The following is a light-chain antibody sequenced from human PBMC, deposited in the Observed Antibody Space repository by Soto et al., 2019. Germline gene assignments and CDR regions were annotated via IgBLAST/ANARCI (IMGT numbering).Light chain of an antibody. J-gene: IGKJ1*01. CDR2: AAS. CDR1: QSIRNY. Sequence: DIQMTQSPSSLSASVGDRVTISCRARQSIRNYVSWYQQKPGTAPKLLLRAASTLQSGVPSRFSGSGSGTDFTLTISSLQIEEFANYFCQQTDSTPQTFGQGTNVEI. V-gene: IGKV1-39*01. CDR3: QQTDSTPQT.